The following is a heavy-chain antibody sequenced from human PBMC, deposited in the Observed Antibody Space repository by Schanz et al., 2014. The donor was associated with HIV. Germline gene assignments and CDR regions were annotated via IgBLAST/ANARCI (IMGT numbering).Heavy chain of an antibody. V-gene: IGHV3-30*18. CDR1: GFNFNSYG. CDR3: AKDRNYYDSRYRGKGNYYYYYGMDV. CDR2: ISYDGTKK. D-gene: IGHD3-22*01. J-gene: IGHJ6*02. Sequence: QVQLVESGGGVVQPGRSLRLSCAASGFNFNSYGMHWVRQAPGKGLEWVAVISYDGTKKHYADSVKGRFTISRDNSKNTLYLQMKSLRAEDTAIYYCAKDRNYYDSRYRGKGNYYYYYGMDVWGQGTAVTVSS.